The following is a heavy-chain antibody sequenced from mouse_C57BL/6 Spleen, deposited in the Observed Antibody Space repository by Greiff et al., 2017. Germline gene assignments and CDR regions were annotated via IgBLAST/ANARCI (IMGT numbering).Heavy chain of an antibody. D-gene: IGHD1-1*01. J-gene: IGHJ2*01. CDR3: ARGGAYYYGSSQYGFDY. Sequence: QVQLQQSGPELVKPGASVKISCKASGYAFSSSWMNWVKQRPGKGLEWIGRIYPGDGDTNYNGKFKGKATLTAAKSSSTAYMQLSSLTSEDSAVYFCARGGAYYYGSSQYGFDYWGQGTTLTVSS. CDR2: IYPGDGDT. V-gene: IGHV1-82*01. CDR1: GYAFSSSW.